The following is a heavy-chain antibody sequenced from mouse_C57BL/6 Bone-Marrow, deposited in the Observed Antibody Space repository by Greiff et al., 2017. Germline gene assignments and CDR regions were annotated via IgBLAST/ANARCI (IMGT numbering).Heavy chain of an antibody. V-gene: IGHV14-4*01. Sequence: VQLQQSGAELVRPGASVKLSCTASGFNIKDDYMHWVKQRPEQGLEWIGWIDPENGDTEYASKFQGKATITADTSSNTAYLQLSSLTSEDNAVYYCTGVLLRYWFAYWGQGTLVTVSA. J-gene: IGHJ3*01. CDR3: TGVLLRYWFAY. D-gene: IGHD1-1*01. CDR2: IDPENGDT. CDR1: GFNIKDDY.